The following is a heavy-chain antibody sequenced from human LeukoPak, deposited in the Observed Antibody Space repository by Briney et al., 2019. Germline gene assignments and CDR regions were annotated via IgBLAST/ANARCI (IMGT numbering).Heavy chain of an antibody. V-gene: IGHV3-48*04. CDR3: AELGITMIGGV. J-gene: IGHJ6*04. Sequence: PGGSLRLSCAASGFTFSSYWMSWVRQAPGKGLEGVSYISSSGSTIYYADSVKGRFTISRDNDKNSLYLQMNSLRAEDTAVYYCAELGITMIGGVWGKGTTVTISS. CDR2: ISSSGSTI. CDR1: GFTFSSYW. D-gene: IGHD3-10*02.